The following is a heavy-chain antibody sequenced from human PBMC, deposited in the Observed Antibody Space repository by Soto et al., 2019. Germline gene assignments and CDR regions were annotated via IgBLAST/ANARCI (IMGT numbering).Heavy chain of an antibody. J-gene: IGHJ4*02. CDR1: GYTFATST. D-gene: IGHD4-17*01. CDR3: AIADYGDDDY. Sequence: QLQLVQSGPEAKKPGASVKVSCKASGYTFATSTISWLRQAPGQGPEWMGWIKAYSGNTNYAQKLQGRFTMTTDTSTSTAYMERRSLTTDDTAIYYCAIADYGDDDYWGQGTLVTVSS. CDR2: IKAYSGNT. V-gene: IGHV1-18*01.